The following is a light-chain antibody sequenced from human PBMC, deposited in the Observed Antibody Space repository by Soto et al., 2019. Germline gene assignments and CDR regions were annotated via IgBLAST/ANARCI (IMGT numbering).Light chain of an antibody. J-gene: IGKJ1*01. V-gene: IGKV1-5*03. CDR2: EAS. CDR1: QSIENW. CDR3: QQEDTYPWT. Sequence: DIQMTQSPSTLSASVGDRVTITCRASQSIENWLAWYQHKPGKAPNLLIYEASPLQSGVSSRFSGSGSGTGFTLTIRNQQPDEFATYDCQQEDTYPWTYGQGTKVEIK.